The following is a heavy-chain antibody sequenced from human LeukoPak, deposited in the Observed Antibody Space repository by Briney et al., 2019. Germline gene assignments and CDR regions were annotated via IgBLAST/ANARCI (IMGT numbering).Heavy chain of an antibody. D-gene: IGHD3-22*01. CDR1: GFTFSTYG. Sequence: GGSLRLSCAASGFTFSTYGMHWVRQAPGKGLEWVAVIWYDGSNKYYADSVKGRFTISRDNSKNTLYLQMNSLRAEDTAVYYCAKGAGDSSGYYLPSYYYYYYYMDVWGKGTTVTVSS. CDR3: AKGAGDSSGYYLPSYYYYYYYMDV. J-gene: IGHJ6*03. CDR2: IWYDGSNK. V-gene: IGHV3-33*06.